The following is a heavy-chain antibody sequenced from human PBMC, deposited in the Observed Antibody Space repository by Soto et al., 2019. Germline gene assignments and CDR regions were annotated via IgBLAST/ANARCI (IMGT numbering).Heavy chain of an antibody. V-gene: IGHV3-33*01. CDR2: IWYDGSNK. Sequence: QVQLVESGGGVVQPGRSLRLSCAASGFTFSNSGMHWVRQAPGKGLEWVAVIWYDGSNKYYANSVKGRLTISRDNSKNTLHLQMNSLRDEDTAVYYCARERITGTTALYYFYGMDVWGQGTTVTVSS. CDR1: GFTFSNSG. J-gene: IGHJ6*02. D-gene: IGHD1-7*01. CDR3: ARERITGTTALYYFYGMDV.